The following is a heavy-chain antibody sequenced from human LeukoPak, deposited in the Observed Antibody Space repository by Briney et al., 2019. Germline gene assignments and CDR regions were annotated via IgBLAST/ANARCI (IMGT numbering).Heavy chain of an antibody. D-gene: IGHD2/OR15-2a*01. V-gene: IGHV3-33*01. CDR3: ARVVKVGDWPAIDY. Sequence: GGSLRLSCAASGFTSSSYGMHWVRQAPGKGLEWVAVIWYDGSNKYYADSVKGRFTISRDNSKNTLYLQMNSLRAEDTAVYYCARVVKVGDWPAIDYWGQGTLVTVSS. J-gene: IGHJ4*02. CDR1: GFTSSSYG. CDR2: IWYDGSNK.